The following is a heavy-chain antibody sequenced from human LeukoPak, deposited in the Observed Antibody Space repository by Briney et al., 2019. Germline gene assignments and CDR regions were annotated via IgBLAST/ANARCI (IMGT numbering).Heavy chain of an antibody. V-gene: IGHV1-18*01. CDR2: ISAYNGNT. D-gene: IGHD2-15*01. Sequence: ASVKVSCKASGYTFTSYGISWVRQAPGQGLEWMGWISAYNGNTNYAQKLQGRVTMTTDTSTSTAYMELRSLRSDDTAVYYCARDRSGSCSGGSCYYFDYWGQGTLVTVSS. CDR1: GYTFTSYG. J-gene: IGHJ4*02. CDR3: ARDRSGSCSGGSCYYFDY.